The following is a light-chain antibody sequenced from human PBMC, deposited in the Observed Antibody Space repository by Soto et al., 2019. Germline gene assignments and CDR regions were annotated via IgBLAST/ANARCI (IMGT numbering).Light chain of an antibody. CDR2: GAS. CDR1: QSVSSNY. V-gene: IGKV3-20*01. Sequence: EIVLTQSPGTLSLSPGERATLSCRASQSVSSNYITWYQQKPGQAPRRLTFGASSRATGIPARFSGSGSGTEFTLTINTLQPEDFAVYYCQQYYQWPSYTFGQGTK. J-gene: IGKJ2*01. CDR3: QQYYQWPSYT.